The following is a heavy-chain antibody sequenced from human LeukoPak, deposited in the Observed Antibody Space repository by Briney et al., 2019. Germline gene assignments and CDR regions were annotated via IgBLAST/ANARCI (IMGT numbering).Heavy chain of an antibody. Sequence: GGSLRLSCVVSGFTFNNYGMNWVRQAPGKGLDWVSYISASRNSISYADSVKGRFTISRDNAKNSLYLQMNSLRAEDTAVYYCARAAAAGISPQFWFDPWGQGTLVTVSS. D-gene: IGHD6-13*01. CDR3: ARAAAAGISPQFWFDP. J-gene: IGHJ5*02. CDR2: ISASRNSI. CDR1: GFTFNNYG. V-gene: IGHV3-48*04.